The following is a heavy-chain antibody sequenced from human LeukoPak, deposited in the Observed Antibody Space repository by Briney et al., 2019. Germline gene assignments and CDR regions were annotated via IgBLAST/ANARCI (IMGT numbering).Heavy chain of an antibody. D-gene: IGHD6-6*01. CDR1: GFTFSSYG. CDR2: IRYDGSNK. J-gene: IGHJ4*02. CDR3: AKDPSGAYSSSPY. V-gene: IGHV3-30*02. Sequence: GGSLRLSCAASGFTFSSYGMHWVRQAPGKGLEWVAFIRYDGSNKYYADSVKGRFTISRDNSKNTLYLQMNSLRAEDTAVYYCAKDPSGAYSSSPYWGQGTLVTVSS.